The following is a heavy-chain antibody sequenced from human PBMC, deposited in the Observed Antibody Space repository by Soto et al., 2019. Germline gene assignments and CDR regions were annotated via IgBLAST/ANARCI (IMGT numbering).Heavy chain of an antibody. J-gene: IGHJ6*02. CDR2: IYSGGST. V-gene: IGHV3-53*01. D-gene: IGHD3-3*01. Sequence: PGGSLRLSCAASGFTVSSNYMSWVRQAPGKGLEWVSVIYSGGSTYYADSVKGRFTISRDNSKNTLYLQMNSLRAEDTAVYYCARGNQYYDFWSGYSRGGYYYYYGMDVWGQGTTVTVSS. CDR1: GFTVSSNY. CDR3: ARGNQYYDFWSGYSRGGYYYYYGMDV.